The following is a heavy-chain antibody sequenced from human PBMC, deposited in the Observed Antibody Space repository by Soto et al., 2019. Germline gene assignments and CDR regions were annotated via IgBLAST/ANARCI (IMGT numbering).Heavy chain of an antibody. CDR1: GFTFSSYA. CDR3: AKIPAAMGDRFDY. Sequence: GGSLRLSCAASGFTFSSYAMSWVRQAPGKGLEWVSAISGSGGSTYYADSVKGRFTIPRDNSKNTLYLQMNSLRADDTAVYYCAKIPAAMGDRFDYWGQGTLVTVSS. V-gene: IGHV3-23*01. CDR2: ISGSGGST. J-gene: IGHJ4*02. D-gene: IGHD2-2*01.